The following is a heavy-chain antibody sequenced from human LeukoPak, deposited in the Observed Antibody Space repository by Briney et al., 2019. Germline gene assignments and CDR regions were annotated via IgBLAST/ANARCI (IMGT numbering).Heavy chain of an antibody. CDR2: ILYDGSNK. D-gene: IGHD3-10*01. CDR1: GFTFSSYG. Sequence: PGGSLRLSCAASGFTFSSYGMHWVRQAPGKGLEWVAVILYDGSNKYYADSVKGRFTISRDNSKNTLYLQMNSLITEDTAVYYCAKDLGDLGAFDIWGQGTMVTVSS. V-gene: IGHV3-30*18. CDR3: AKDLGDLGAFDI. J-gene: IGHJ3*02.